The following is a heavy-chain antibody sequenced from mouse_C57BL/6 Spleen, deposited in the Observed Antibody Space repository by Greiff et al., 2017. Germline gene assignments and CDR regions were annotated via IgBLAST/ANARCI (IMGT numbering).Heavy chain of an antibody. V-gene: IGHV1-81*01. J-gene: IGHJ3*01. CDR1: GYTFTSYG. CDR2: LYPRSGNT. D-gene: IGHD1-1*01. Sequence: VKLVESGAELARPGASVKLSCKASGYTFTSYGISWVKQRTGQGLEWIGELYPRSGNTYYNEKFKGKATLTADKSSSTAYMELRSLTSEDSAVYFCARSESWAHYYGSSVAYWGQGTLVTVSA. CDR3: ARSESWAHYYGSSVAY.